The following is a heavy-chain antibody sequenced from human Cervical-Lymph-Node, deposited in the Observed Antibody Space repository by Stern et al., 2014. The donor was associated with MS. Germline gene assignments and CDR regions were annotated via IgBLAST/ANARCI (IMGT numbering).Heavy chain of an antibody. CDR2: LDWDGNT. CDR1: GFSLSTNGMC. D-gene: IGHD2-21*01. Sequence: ESGPALVKPTQTLTLTCTFSGFSLSTNGMCLSWIRQPPGKALEWLALLDWDGNTYYSPAVKARLTISKDTSKNQVVLTMTNMAPLDTATYFCVRAREGYYFDYWGQGIPVTVSS. J-gene: IGHJ4*02. CDR3: VRAREGYYFDY. V-gene: IGHV2-70*01.